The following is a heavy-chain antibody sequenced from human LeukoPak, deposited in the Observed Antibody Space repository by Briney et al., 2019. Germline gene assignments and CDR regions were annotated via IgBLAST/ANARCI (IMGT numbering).Heavy chain of an antibody. Sequence: SETLSPTCAVYGGSFSGYYWSWIRQPPGKRLEWIGEINHSGITNYNPYIKSRVTISLDTSKKQFSLKLSSVTAADTAVYYCARGTSFDPWGQGTLVTVSS. V-gene: IGHV4-34*01. J-gene: IGHJ5*02. CDR2: INHSGIT. CDR3: ARGTSFDP. CDR1: GGSFSGYY.